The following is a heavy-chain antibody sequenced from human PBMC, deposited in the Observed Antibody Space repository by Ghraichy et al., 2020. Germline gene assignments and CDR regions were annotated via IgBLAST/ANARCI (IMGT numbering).Heavy chain of an antibody. V-gene: IGHV3-15*05. CDR3: TTDRCAGDGVCYQFQY. Sequence: GGSPRLSCAASGFTFSNAWMSWVRQAPGKGLEWVARIKTKTERETTDFAAPVKGTFTISRDDSKNTLYLQMHSLNTGDTAIYFCTTDRCAGDGVCYQFQYWGRGTLVTVSS. J-gene: IGHJ1*01. CDR2: IKTKTERETT. D-gene: IGHD2-21*02. CDR1: GFTFSNAW.